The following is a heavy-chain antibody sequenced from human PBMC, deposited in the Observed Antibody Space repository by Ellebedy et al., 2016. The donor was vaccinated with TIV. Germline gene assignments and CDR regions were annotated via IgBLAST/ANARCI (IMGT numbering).Heavy chain of an antibody. CDR2: ISGSGDST. CDR1: GFTFSIYA. Sequence: GESLKISCAASGFTFSIYAMSWVRQAPGKGLAWVSLISGSGDSTYFADSVKGRFTISRDNSKNTLYLQMNSLRAEDTAVYYCVRVKPAAAVFDYWGQGTVLTVSS. V-gene: IGHV3-23*01. D-gene: IGHD6-13*01. CDR3: VRVKPAAAVFDY. J-gene: IGHJ4*02.